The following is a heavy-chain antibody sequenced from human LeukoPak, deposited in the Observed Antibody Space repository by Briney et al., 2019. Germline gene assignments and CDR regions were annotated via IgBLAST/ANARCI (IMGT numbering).Heavy chain of an antibody. D-gene: IGHD1-26*01. CDR2: IYPRDGST. CDR1: GYTFTSNY. J-gene: IGHJ6*02. Sequence: ASVKVSCKASGYTFTSNYIHWVRQAPGQGLEWMGMIYPRDGSTSYAQKFQGRVTVTRDTSISTAYMELSRLRSDDTAVYYCARDRERGMDVWGQGTTVTVSS. V-gene: IGHV1-46*01. CDR3: ARDRERGMDV.